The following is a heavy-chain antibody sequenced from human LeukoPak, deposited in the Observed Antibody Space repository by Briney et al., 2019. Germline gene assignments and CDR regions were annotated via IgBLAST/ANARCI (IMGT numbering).Heavy chain of an antibody. J-gene: IGHJ1*01. CDR1: GFTFSSYW. CDR3: ARDYFVATPYYYDSSGGFQY. Sequence: TGGSLRLSCAASGFTFSSYWMHWVRQAPGKGLVWVSRINSDGSSTSYADSVKGRFTISRDNAKNTLYLQMNSLRAEDTAVYYCARDYFVATPYYYDSSGGFQYWGQGTLVTVSS. CDR2: INSDGSST. V-gene: IGHV3-74*01. D-gene: IGHD3-22*01.